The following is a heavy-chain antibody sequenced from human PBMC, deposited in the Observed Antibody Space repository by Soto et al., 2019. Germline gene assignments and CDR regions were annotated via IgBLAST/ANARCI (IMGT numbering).Heavy chain of an antibody. D-gene: IGHD5-18*01. V-gene: IGHV1-18*01. Sequence: QIQLVQSGAEVKKPGASVKVSCKASGYTFTTYGISWVRQAPGQGLEWMGWISGYNGQTNYAQKFRGRVTITTDTSTGTAYMEMRSLRSDDTATYYCARDGRKELWVEGLNAMDVWGQGTTVTVSS. CDR1: GYTFTTYG. CDR2: ISGYNGQT. J-gene: IGHJ6*02. CDR3: ARDGRKELWVEGLNAMDV.